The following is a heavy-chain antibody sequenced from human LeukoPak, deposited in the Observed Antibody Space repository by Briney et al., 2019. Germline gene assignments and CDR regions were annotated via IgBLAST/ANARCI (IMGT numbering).Heavy chain of an antibody. Sequence: SETLSLTCTVSGGSISSSSYSWGWIRQPPGKGLEWIGSIYYSGSTYYNPSLKSRVTISVDTSKNQFSLKLTSVTAADTAVYYCTRGDSSDYYGVDVWGQGTTVTVSS. CDR2: IYYSGST. CDR1: GGSISSSSYS. V-gene: IGHV4-39*07. J-gene: IGHJ6*02. D-gene: IGHD2-21*02. CDR3: TRGDSSDYYGVDV.